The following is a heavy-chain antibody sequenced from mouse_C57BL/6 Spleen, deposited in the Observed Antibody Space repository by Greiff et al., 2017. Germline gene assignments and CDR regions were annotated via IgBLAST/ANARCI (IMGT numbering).Heavy chain of an antibody. D-gene: IGHD2-3*01. CDR2: ISDGGSST. CDR3: TRSYGCYYPSWFAY. V-gene: IGHV5-4*03. J-gene: IGHJ3*01. CDR1: GFTFSSYA. Sequence: EVKLVESGGGLVKPGGSLKLSCAASGFTFSSYAMSWVRQTPDKRLEWVATISDGGSSTYYPDTVKGRFTISRANAKNNLSLQMTHRKSEYTAMYYVTRSYGCYYPSWFAYWGQGTLVTVSA.